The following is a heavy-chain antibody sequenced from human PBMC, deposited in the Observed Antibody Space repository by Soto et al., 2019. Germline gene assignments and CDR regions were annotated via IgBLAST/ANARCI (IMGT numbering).Heavy chain of an antibody. V-gene: IGHV2-5*02. D-gene: IGHD5-12*01. CDR1: GFSLSTSGVG. Sequence: QITLKESGPTLVKPTQTLTLTCTFSGFSLSTSGVGVGWIRQPPGKALEWLAVIYWDDDQRYSPSLKNRLTITKDTSKNQVVLAMTDMDPVDTGTYYCARWRIYNGYDSWGQGTLVTVSS. CDR2: IYWDDDQ. J-gene: IGHJ4*02. CDR3: ARWRIYNGYDS.